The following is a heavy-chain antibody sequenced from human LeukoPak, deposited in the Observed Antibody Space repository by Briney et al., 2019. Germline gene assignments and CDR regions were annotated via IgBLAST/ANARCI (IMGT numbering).Heavy chain of an antibody. V-gene: IGHV3-23*01. D-gene: IGHD3-22*01. CDR1: GFTFSSYA. Sequence: GGSLRLSCAASGFTFSSYAMSWVRQAPGNGLEWVSAISGSGGSTYYADSVKGRFTISRDNSKNTLYLQMYSLRAEDTAVYYCAKDEGPYYDSSGYYPWADYWGQGTLVTVSS. CDR3: AKDEGPYYDSSGYYPWADY. CDR2: ISGSGGST. J-gene: IGHJ4*02.